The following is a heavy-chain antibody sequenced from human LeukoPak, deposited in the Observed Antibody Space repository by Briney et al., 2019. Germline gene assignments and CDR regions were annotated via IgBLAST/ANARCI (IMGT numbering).Heavy chain of an antibody. CDR3: AKAYDSSGYFDY. CDR1: GFTFSSYA. V-gene: IGHV3-23*01. CDR2: ISGSGGST. Sequence: GGSLRLSCAASGFTFSSYAMHWVRQAPGKGLEWVSAISGSGGSTYYADSVKGRFTISRDNSKNTLYLQMNSLRAEDTAVYYCAKAYDSSGYFDYWGQGTLVTVSS. D-gene: IGHD3-22*01. J-gene: IGHJ4*02.